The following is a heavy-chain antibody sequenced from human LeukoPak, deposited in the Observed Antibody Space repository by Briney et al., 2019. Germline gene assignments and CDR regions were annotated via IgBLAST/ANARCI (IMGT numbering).Heavy chain of an antibody. V-gene: IGHV3-74*01. J-gene: IGHJ3*02. Sequence: PGGSLRLSCAASGFTLSSEWMHWVRQAPGKGLVWVSRMYSDGGRTNYADSVKGRFTISRDNAKNSLYLQMNSLRAEDTAVYYCARDRRRYFDWLGDDAFDIWGQGTMVTVSS. D-gene: IGHD3-9*01. CDR1: GFTLSSEW. CDR3: ARDRRRYFDWLGDDAFDI. CDR2: MYSDGGRT.